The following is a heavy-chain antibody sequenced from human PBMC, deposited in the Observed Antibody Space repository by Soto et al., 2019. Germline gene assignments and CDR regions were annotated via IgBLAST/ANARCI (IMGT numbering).Heavy chain of an antibody. CDR3: ARWNYYDSSGRYFDL. D-gene: IGHD3-22*01. CDR2: IYYSGST. J-gene: IGHJ2*01. V-gene: IGHV4-61*01. Sequence: QVQLQESGPGLVKPSETLSLTCTVSGGSVSSGSCYWSWIRQPPGKGLEWIGYIYYSGSTNYNPSLKRRVTISVDTSKNPFSLKLSSVTAADTAVYYCARWNYYDSSGRYFDLWGRGTLVTVSS. CDR1: GGSVSSGSCY.